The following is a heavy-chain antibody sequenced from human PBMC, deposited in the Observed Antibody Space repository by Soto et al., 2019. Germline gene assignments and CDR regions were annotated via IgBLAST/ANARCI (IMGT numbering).Heavy chain of an antibody. Sequence: QVQLVQSGAEVKKPGASVKVSCKASGYTFTSYKMHWVRQAPGQGLEWMGMISPRGDFTSHAQKFQGRLTMTRATSTNTVYMQRSSLRSEDTAVYYCAKDNTGGSFDYWGQGTLVTVSS. CDR1: GYTFTSYK. CDR2: ISPRGDFT. CDR3: AKDNTGGSFDY. V-gene: IGHV1-46*01. D-gene: IGHD1-1*01. J-gene: IGHJ4*02.